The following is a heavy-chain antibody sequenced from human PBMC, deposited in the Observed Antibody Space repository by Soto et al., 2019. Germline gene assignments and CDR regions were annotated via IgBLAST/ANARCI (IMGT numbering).Heavy chain of an antibody. J-gene: IGHJ5*02. CDR2: IWYDGNNK. D-gene: IGHD6-13*01. V-gene: IGHV3-33*01. Sequence: QVQLVESGGGVVQPGRSLRLSCAASGFTFSSYGMHWVRQAPGKGLEWVAVIWYDGNNKYYADSVKGRFTISRDNSKNTLYLQMDCLRAEDTAVYYCARDGRAAGGQREKNWFDPWGQGTLVTVSS. CDR3: ARDGRAAGGQREKNWFDP. CDR1: GFTFSSYG.